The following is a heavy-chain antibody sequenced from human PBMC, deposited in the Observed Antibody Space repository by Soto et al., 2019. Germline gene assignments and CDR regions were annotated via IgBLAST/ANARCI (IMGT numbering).Heavy chain of an antibody. CDR2: IYPVDSDT. J-gene: IGHJ4*02. V-gene: IGHV5-51*01. D-gene: IGHD4-17*01. Sequence: GESLKISCKGSGYTFNIYWIAWVRQMPGKGLEWMGVIYPVDSDTRYSPSFQGQVTISVDKSITTAYLQWSSLQASDTAIYYCARQDGDGLFYFDYWGQGTPVTVSS. CDR3: ARQDGDGLFYFDY. CDR1: GYTFNIYW.